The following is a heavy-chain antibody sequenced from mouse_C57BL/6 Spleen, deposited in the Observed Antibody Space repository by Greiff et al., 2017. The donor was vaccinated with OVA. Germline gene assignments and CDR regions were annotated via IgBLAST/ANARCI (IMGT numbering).Heavy chain of an antibody. Sequence: QVQLQQSGPELVKPGASVKISCKASGYAFSSSWMNWVKQRPGKGLEWIGRIYPGDGDTNYNGKFKGKATLTADKSSSTAYMQLSSLTSEDSAVYFCARDYDDYFDYWGQGTTRTVSS. D-gene: IGHD2-4*01. J-gene: IGHJ2*01. CDR3: ARDYDDYFDY. CDR1: GYAFSSSW. CDR2: IYPGDGDT. V-gene: IGHV1-82*01.